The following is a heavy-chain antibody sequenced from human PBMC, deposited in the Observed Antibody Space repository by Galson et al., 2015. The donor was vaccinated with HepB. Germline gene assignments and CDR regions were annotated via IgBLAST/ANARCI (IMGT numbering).Heavy chain of an antibody. Sequence: SLRLSCAASGFIFSSYSMNWVRQAPGKGLEWVSYISTRSSTIYYADSVQGRFSISRDNAKSSLYLQMNSLRDKDTAVYYCARDPGYTSSPTPWGQGTLVTVSS. D-gene: IGHD6-13*01. V-gene: IGHV3-48*02. J-gene: IGHJ5*02. CDR2: ISTRSSTI. CDR3: ARDPGYTSSPTP. CDR1: GFIFSSYS.